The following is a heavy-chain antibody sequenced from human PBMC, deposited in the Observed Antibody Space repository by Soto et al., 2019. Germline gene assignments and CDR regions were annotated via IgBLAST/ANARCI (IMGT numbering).Heavy chain of an antibody. CDR2: IYYSGST. CDR1: GGSISSYY. CDR3: ARHSSPNYDFWCGYFQAWFDP. V-gene: IGHV4-59*08. J-gene: IGHJ5*02. D-gene: IGHD3-3*01. Sequence: SETLSLTCTVSGGSISSYYWSWIRQPPGKGLEWIGYIYYSGSTNYNPSLKSRVTISVDTSKNQFSLKLSSVTAADTAVYYCARHSSPNYDFWCGYFQAWFDPWGQGTLVTVSS.